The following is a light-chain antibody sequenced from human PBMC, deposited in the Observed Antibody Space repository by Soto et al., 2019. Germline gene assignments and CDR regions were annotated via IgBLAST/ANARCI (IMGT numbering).Light chain of an antibody. CDR2: EAS. V-gene: IGKV1-5*03. CDR3: QHNNSYSGA. Sequence: DIQMTQSPSTLSGSVGDRVTITCRASQTISSWAAWYQQKPERAPKLLIYEASTLKSGVPSRFSGSGSGTEFTLTISSLQPDDFATYYWQHNNSYSGAFGQGTKVDIK. J-gene: IGKJ1*01. CDR1: QTISSW.